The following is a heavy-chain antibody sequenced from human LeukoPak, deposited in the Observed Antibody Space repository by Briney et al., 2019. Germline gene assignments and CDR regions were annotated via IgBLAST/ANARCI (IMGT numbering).Heavy chain of an antibody. CDR3: ARDYFSRAAVLGYFDL. J-gene: IGHJ2*01. D-gene: IGHD2-15*01. CDR2: INSDGRST. Sequence: GGSLRLSCAASGFTFSSYWIHWVRQAPGKGLVWVSRINSDGRSTSYADSVKGRFTISRDNAKNSLYLQMNSLTAEDTAVYYCARDYFSRAAVLGYFDLWGRGTLVTVPS. CDR1: GFTFSSYW. V-gene: IGHV3-74*01.